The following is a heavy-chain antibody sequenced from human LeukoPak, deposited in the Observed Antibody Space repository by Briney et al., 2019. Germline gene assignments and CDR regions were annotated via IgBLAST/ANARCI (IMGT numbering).Heavy chain of an antibody. Sequence: GGSLRLSCAGSGFIFGSYWMSWVRQAPGKGLEWVANIKQDGSQKYYVDSVKGRFSISRDNAKNSLYLQMNSLRAEDTAVYYCARGVPYASWSGPHYSDYWGQGTLVTVSS. CDR2: IKQDGSQK. J-gene: IGHJ4*02. D-gene: IGHD3-3*01. CDR3: ARGVPYASWSGPHYSDY. CDR1: GFIFGSYW. V-gene: IGHV3-7*01.